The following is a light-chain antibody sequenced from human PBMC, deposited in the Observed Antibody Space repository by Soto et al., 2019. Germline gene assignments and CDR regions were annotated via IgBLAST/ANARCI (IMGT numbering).Light chain of an antibody. J-gene: IGKJ2*01. CDR2: GAS. V-gene: IGKV3-20*01. Sequence: DIVLTQSPGTLSVSPGERATLSCRASQSISSSYLAWYQQKPGQAPRLLIHGASSRATGIPDRFSGSGSGTDFTLTISRLEPEDFAVYYCQHYGGSPYTFGQGTKLEIK. CDR1: QSISSSY. CDR3: QHYGGSPYT.